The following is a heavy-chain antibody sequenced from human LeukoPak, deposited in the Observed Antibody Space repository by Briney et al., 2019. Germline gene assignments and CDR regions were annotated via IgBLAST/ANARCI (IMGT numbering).Heavy chain of an antibody. CDR3: ARNSYGSGSHDH. D-gene: IGHD3-10*01. V-gene: IGHV3-7*01. CDR1: GFTPSRYW. J-gene: IGHJ5*02. Sequence: GGSLRLSRAASGFTPSRYWMTWVRQAPGKGLEWVANINQDGHAQYYVQPVRGRFTISRDNAKSSLYLQMNSLSVEDTGVYYCARNSYGSGSHDHWGQGTLVTVSS. CDR2: INQDGHAQ.